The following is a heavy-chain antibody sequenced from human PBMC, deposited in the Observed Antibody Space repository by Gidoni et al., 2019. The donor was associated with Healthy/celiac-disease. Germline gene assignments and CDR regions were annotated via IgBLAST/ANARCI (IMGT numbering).Heavy chain of an antibody. J-gene: IGHJ4*02. D-gene: IGHD3-10*01. CDR3: ARGRGVTPPPQTLDY. CDR1: GGSISSGGYY. Sequence: QVQLQESGPGLVKPSPTLSLTCTLSGGSISSGGYYWSWIRQHPGKGLEWIGYIYYSGSTYYNPSLKSRVTISVDTSKNQFSLKLSSVTAADTAVYYCARGRGVTPPPQTLDYWGQGTLVTVSS. CDR2: IYYSGST. V-gene: IGHV4-31*03.